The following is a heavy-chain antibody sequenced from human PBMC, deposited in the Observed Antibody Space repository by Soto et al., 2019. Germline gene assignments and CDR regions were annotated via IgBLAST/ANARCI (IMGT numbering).Heavy chain of an antibody. D-gene: IGHD6-13*01. CDR1: GYTFSRFS. CDR2: ISADNGNK. J-gene: IGHJ6*02. CDR3: ARGRAASAVYGMDV. Sequence: QVQLVQSGAEVRKPGASVKVSCKASGYTFSRFSITWVRQAPGQALEWMGWISADNGNKNYGQKFQERVTLTTDTSTNTAYIKLRSLRSDDTAVYFCARGRAASAVYGMDVWGQGTTVTVSS. V-gene: IGHV1-18*01.